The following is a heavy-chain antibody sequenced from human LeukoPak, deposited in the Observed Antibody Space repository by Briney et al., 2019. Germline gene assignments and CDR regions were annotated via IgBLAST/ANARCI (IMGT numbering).Heavy chain of an antibody. CDR1: GYTFTGYY. V-gene: IGHV1-2*02. J-gene: IGHJ3*02. CDR2: INPNSGGT. D-gene: IGHD3-22*01. Sequence: ASVKVSCKASGYTFTGYYMHWVRQAPGQGLEWMGWINPNSGGTNHAQKFQGRVTMTRDTSISTAYMELSRLRSDDTAVYYCARARYYDSMDHPFDIWGQGTMVTVSS. CDR3: ARARYYDSMDHPFDI.